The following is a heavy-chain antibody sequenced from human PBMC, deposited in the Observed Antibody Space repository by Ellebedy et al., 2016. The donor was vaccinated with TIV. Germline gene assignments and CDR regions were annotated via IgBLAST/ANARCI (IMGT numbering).Heavy chain of an antibody. V-gene: IGHV4-30-4*01. D-gene: IGHD3-9*01. CDR2: LYYSGST. CDR1: GRSISSGDYY. Sequence: MPSETLSLTCTVSGRSISSGDYYWSWIRQPPGKGLEWIGYLYYSGSTYYNPSLKSRVTISVDTSNNQFFLKLSSVTAADTAVYYCARDHFDWSWNGMDVWGQGTTVTVSS. J-gene: IGHJ6*02. CDR3: ARDHFDWSWNGMDV.